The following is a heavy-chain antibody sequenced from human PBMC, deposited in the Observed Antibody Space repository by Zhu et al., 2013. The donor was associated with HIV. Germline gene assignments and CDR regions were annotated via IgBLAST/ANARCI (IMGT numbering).Heavy chain of an antibody. Sequence: VQLQESGPGLVKPSQTLSLTCTVSGGSTSSGDYYWTWIRQPPGKGLEWIGYIYYSGSTYYNPSLKSRVTISGDTSKNQFSLKVSSVTAADTAVYYCARATGTTEFDYWGPGNPGHRLL. CDR3: ARATGTTEFDY. CDR1: GGSTSSGDYY. D-gene: IGHD1-1*01. V-gene: IGHV4-30-4*01. J-gene: IGHJ4*02. CDR2: IYYSGST.